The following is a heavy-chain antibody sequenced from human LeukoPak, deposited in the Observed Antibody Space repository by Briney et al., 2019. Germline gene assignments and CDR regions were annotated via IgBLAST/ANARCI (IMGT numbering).Heavy chain of an antibody. D-gene: IGHD6-19*01. Sequence: GGSLRLSCAASGFTFSSYWMSWVRQAPGKGLEWVANIKQDGSEKYYVDSVKGRFTISRDNARNSLYLQMNSLRAEDTAVYYCAKLAVADRFDYWGQGTLVTVSS. CDR2: IKQDGSEK. J-gene: IGHJ4*02. CDR1: GFTFSSYW. V-gene: IGHV3-7*01. CDR3: AKLAVADRFDY.